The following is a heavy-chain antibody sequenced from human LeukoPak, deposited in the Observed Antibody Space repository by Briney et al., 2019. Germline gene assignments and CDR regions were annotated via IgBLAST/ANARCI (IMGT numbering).Heavy chain of an antibody. CDR1: GFTFTTHW. Sequence: QPGGSLRLSCAASGFTFTTHWMHWVRQAPGKGLVWVSRLNSDGSSTVYADSVKGRFTISRDNAKNTLYLQMNSLRAEDTAVYYCARVATGNWFDPWGQGTLVTVSS. V-gene: IGHV3-74*01. CDR3: ARVATGNWFDP. CDR2: LNSDGSST. J-gene: IGHJ5*02. D-gene: IGHD1-26*01.